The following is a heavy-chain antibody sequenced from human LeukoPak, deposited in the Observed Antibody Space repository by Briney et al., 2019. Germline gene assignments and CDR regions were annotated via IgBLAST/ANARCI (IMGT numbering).Heavy chain of an antibody. CDR3: AKDDRLSSGYGSSDF. V-gene: IGHV3-23*01. CDR2: ISGGGGTI. J-gene: IGHJ4*02. Sequence: AGGSLRLSCAASGFTFTSYAMSWVRQTPGKGLEWVSVISGGGGTIYYADSVKGRFTISRDNSKNTLYLQMNSLRAEDTAVYYCAKDDRLSSGYGSSDFWGQGTLVTVSS. D-gene: IGHD3-10*01. CDR1: GFTFTSYA.